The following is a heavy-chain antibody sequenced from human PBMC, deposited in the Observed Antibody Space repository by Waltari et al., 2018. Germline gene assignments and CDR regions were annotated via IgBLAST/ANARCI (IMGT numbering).Heavy chain of an antibody. CDR3: ARDRRGSMHIVLRV. D-gene: IGHD2-8*01. CDR2: IYYSGST. Sequence: QVQLQESGPGLVKPSQTLSLTCTVSGGAISSGGYYWSWIRQHPGKGLEWIGYIYYSGSTYYNPSLKSRVTISVDTSKNQFSLKLSSVTAADTAVYYCARDRRGSMHIVLRVWGKGTTVTVSS. CDR1: GGAISSGGYY. J-gene: IGHJ6*04. V-gene: IGHV4-31*03.